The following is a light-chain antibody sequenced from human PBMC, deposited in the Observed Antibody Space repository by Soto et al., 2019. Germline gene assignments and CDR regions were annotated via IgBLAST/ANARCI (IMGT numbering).Light chain of an antibody. CDR3: QTWDTGIPVV. CDR1: SGHSSYA. V-gene: IGLV4-69*01. Sequence: QPVLTQSPSASASLGASVKLTCTLSSGHSSYAIAWHQQQPEKGPRYLMKLNSDGSHSKGDGIPDRFSGSSSGAERYLTISRLQSEDEADYYCQTWDTGIPVVFGGGTQLTVL. CDR2: LNSDGSH. J-gene: IGLJ2*01.